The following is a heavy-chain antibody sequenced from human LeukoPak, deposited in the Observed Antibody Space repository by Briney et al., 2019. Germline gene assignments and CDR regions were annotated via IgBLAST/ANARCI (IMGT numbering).Heavy chain of an antibody. CDR2: ISSSSSYI. CDR1: GFTFSSYS. CDR3: ARGVTYDILTGYRYGGDAFAI. V-gene: IGHV3-21*01. D-gene: IGHD3-9*01. J-gene: IGHJ3*02. Sequence: GGSLRLSCAASGFTFSSYSMNWVRQAPGKGLEWVSSISSSSSYIYYADSVKGRFTISRDNAKNSLYLQMNSLRAEDTAVYYCARGVTYDILTGYRYGGDAFAIWGQGTMVSVSS.